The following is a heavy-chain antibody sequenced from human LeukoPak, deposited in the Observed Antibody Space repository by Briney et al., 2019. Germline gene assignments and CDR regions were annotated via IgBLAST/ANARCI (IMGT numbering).Heavy chain of an antibody. D-gene: IGHD6-13*01. J-gene: IGHJ4*02. CDR1: GGSISSYY. CDR3: ARDPAPSAAGY. CDR2: IYYSGST. V-gene: IGHV4-59*12. Sequence: SETLSLTCTVSGGSISSYYWSWIRQPPGKGLEWIGYIYYSGSTNYNPSLKSRVTISVDTSKNQFSLKLSSVTAADTAVYYCARDPAPSAAGYWGQGTLVTVSS.